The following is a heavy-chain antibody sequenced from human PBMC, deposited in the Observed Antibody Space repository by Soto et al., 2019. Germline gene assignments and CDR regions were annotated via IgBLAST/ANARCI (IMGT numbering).Heavy chain of an antibody. CDR1: GFTFSSYG. V-gene: IGHV3-30*18. Sequence: QVQLVESGGGVVQPGRSLRLSCAASGFTFSSYGMHWVRQAPGKGLEWVAVISYDGSNKYYADSVKGRFTISRDNSKNTLYLHMNSLRAEDTAVYYCAKDRQYYDILTGSDAFDIWGQGTMVTVSS. D-gene: IGHD3-9*01. CDR2: ISYDGSNK. J-gene: IGHJ3*02. CDR3: AKDRQYYDILTGSDAFDI.